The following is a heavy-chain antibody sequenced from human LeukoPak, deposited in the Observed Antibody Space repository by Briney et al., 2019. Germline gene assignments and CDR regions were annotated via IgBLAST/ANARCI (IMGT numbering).Heavy chain of an antibody. D-gene: IGHD2-15*01. V-gene: IGHV3-30*18. CDR1: RCTGRKYG. CDR2: ISYDESDK. Sequence: PGETLRLSCAPSRCTGRKYGLHWVRQAPNKRLEWVAVISYDESDKYYADSVKGRFTIPRDNSKNTLYLQMDSLRPEDTAVYYCAKGVVAATNAAYYGMDVWGQGTTVTVSS. CDR3: AKGVVAATNAAYYGMDV. J-gene: IGHJ6*02.